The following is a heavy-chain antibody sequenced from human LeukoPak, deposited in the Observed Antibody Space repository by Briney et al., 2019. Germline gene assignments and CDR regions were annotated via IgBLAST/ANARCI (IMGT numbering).Heavy chain of an antibody. CDR1: GFTFSSYW. CDR2: IKQDGSEK. D-gene: IGHD3-3*01. J-gene: IGHJ4*02. V-gene: IGHV3-7*01. CDR3: ARPYYDFWSGYFGY. Sequence: PGGSLRLSCAASGFTFSSYWMSWVRQAPGKGLEWVANIKQDGSEKYYVDSMKGRFTISRDNAKNSLYLQMNSLRAEDTAVYYCARPYYDFWSGYFGYWGQGTLVTVSS.